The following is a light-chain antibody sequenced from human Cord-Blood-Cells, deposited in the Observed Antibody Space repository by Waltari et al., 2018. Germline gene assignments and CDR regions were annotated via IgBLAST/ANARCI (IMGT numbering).Light chain of an antibody. Sequence: QSALTQPRSVSGSPGQSVTISCTGTSSDVGGYNYVSWYQQHPGKAPKLMIYDVSKRPSGVPDRFSVSKSGNTASLTISGLQAEDEADYYCCSYAGSYTLVFGGGTNLTVL. J-gene: IGLJ3*02. CDR2: DVS. V-gene: IGLV2-11*01. CDR3: CSYAGSYTLV. CDR1: SSDVGGYNY.